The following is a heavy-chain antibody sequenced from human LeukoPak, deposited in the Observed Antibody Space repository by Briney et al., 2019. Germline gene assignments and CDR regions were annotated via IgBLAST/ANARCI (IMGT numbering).Heavy chain of an antibody. D-gene: IGHD3-22*01. CDR1: GGPISSSGYY. J-gene: IGHJ4*02. CDR2: IYYSGTT. V-gene: IGHV4-31*03. CDR3: AREDYYDSSGYLDY. Sequence: SQTLSLTCTVSGGPISSSGYYWSWLRQHPAVGLEWIGYIYYSGTTYYNPSLKSRVTISVDTSKNQFSLKLFSVTAADTAVYYCAREDYYDSSGYLDYWGQGTLVTVSS.